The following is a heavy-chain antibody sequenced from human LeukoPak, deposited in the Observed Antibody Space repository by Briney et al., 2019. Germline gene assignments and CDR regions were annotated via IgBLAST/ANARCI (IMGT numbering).Heavy chain of an antibody. CDR1: GFIFSSYT. Sequence: PGGSLRLSCAASGFIFSSYTINWVRQARGKGLECVSSISSSSSYKYYADSVRGRFTISRDNANNSLYLQMNSLTAEDTAVYSCASSLSRYYYGSSGYWGQGTLVTVSS. CDR3: ASSLSRYYYGSSGY. V-gene: IGHV3-21*01. CDR2: ISSSSSYK. J-gene: IGHJ4*02. D-gene: IGHD3-22*01.